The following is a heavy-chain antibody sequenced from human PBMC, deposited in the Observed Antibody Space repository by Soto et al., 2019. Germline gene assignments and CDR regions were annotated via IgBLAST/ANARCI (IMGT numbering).Heavy chain of an antibody. V-gene: IGHV3-23*01. J-gene: IGHJ3*02. CDR1: GFTFSSYA. CDR2: ISGSGGST. Sequence: GGSLRLSCAASGFTFSSYAMSWVRQAPGKGLEWVSAISGSGGSTYYADSVKGRFTISRDNSKNTLYLQMNSLRAEDTAVYYCAKGYMITFGGVIVFDAFDIWGQGTMVTVSS. D-gene: IGHD3-16*02. CDR3: AKGYMITFGGVIVFDAFDI.